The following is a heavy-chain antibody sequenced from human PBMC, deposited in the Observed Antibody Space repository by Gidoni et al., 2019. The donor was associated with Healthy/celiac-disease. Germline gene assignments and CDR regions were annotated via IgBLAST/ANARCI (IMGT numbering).Heavy chain of an antibody. V-gene: IGHV4-31*03. CDR3: ARDPTVTQREGAFDI. J-gene: IGHJ3*02. CDR2: IYYSGST. Sequence: QVQLQESGPGLVKPSQTLSLTCTVSGGSISSGGYYWSWIRQHPGKGLEWIGYIYYSGSTYYNPSLKSRVTISVDTSKNQFSLKLSSVTAADTAVYYCARDPTVTQREGAFDIWGQGTMVTVSS. D-gene: IGHD4-17*01. CDR1: GGSISSGGYY.